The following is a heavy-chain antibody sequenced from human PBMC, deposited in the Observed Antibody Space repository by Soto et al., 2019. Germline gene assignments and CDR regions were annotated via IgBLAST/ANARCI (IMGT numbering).Heavy chain of an antibody. CDR1: GGSISSYH. Sequence: SETLSLTCTVSGGSISSYHWSWIRQSPGKGLEWIGYVFYTGSTKYNPALKRRVTISVDTSKNQFSLKLSSVSAADTGLYYCARSYSGTFYGYDTWGQGILVTVS. CDR2: VFYTGST. V-gene: IGHV4-59*01. J-gene: IGHJ5*02. CDR3: ARSYSGTFYGYDT. D-gene: IGHD1-26*01.